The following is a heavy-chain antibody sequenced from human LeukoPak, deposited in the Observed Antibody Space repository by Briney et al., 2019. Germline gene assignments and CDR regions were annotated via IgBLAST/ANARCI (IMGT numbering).Heavy chain of an antibody. V-gene: IGHV3-30-3*02. Sequence: GGSLRLSCAASGLTFSRYAMHWVRQTPGKGLEWVAFISYDGSNKYYADSVKGRFTISRDNSKNTLYLQMNSLRAEDTAVYYCAKRPRDTAIRDAFDIWGQGTMVTVSS. J-gene: IGHJ3*02. CDR3: AKRPRDTAIRDAFDI. CDR1: GLTFSRYA. CDR2: ISYDGSNK. D-gene: IGHD5-18*01.